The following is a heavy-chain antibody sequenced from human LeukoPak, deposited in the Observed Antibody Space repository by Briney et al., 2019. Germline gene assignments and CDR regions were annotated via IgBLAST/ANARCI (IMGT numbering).Heavy chain of an antibody. V-gene: IGHV4-59*06. D-gene: IGHD3-10*01. CDR1: GGSISSHY. CDR3: ARVVMVRGEYYFDY. J-gene: IGHJ4*02. Sequence: SETLSLTCTVSGGSISSHYWNWIRQPPGKGLEWIGYIYYSGSTYYNPSLKSRVTMSVDTSKNQFSLKLSSVTAADTAVYYCARVVMVRGEYYFDYWGQGTLVTVSS. CDR2: IYYSGST.